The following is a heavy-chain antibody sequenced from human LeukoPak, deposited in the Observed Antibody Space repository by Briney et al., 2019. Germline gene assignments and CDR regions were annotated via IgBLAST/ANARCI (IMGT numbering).Heavy chain of an antibody. CDR3: ARATTTRTRFDY. Sequence: GGSLRLSCAASGFTFSDYYMSWVRQAPGKGLEWVSVIYSGGSTYYADSVKGRFTISRDNSKNTLYLQMNSLRDEDTAVYFCARATTTRTRFDYWGQGTLVTVSS. J-gene: IGHJ4*02. CDR1: GFTFSDYY. CDR2: IYSGGST. V-gene: IGHV3-53*01. D-gene: IGHD4-17*01.